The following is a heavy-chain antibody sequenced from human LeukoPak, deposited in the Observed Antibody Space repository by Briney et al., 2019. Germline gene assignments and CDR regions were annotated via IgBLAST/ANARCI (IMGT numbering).Heavy chain of an antibody. CDR2: IYYSGRT. J-gene: IGHJ2*01. V-gene: IGHV4-30-4*08. D-gene: IGHD3-10*01. CDR1: GGSISSGDYY. CDR3: ARVVNTMVRGYWYFDL. Sequence: PSETLSLTCTVSGGSISSGDYYWSWIRQPPGKGLEWIGYIYYSGRTYYNPSLKSRVTISVDTSKNQFSLKLSSVTAADTAVYYCARVVNTMVRGYWYFDLWGRGTLVTVSS.